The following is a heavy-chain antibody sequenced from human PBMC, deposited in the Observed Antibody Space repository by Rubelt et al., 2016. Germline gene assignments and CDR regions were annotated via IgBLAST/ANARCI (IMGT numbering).Heavy chain of an antibody. J-gene: IGHJ4*02. D-gene: IGHD3-3*01. CDR2: IKSQDDGETT. CDR1: GFTFSSYW. Sequence: EVQLVESGGGLVQPGGSLRLSCAASGFTFSSYWMSWVRQAPGKGLEWVGRIKSQDDGETTDYTAPVKGRFTISRDDSKNTLYLQMNSLKTEDTAVYYCATDTIGLFGMVTFDYWGQGTLVTVSS. CDR3: ATDTIGLFGMVTFDY. V-gene: IGHV3-15*01.